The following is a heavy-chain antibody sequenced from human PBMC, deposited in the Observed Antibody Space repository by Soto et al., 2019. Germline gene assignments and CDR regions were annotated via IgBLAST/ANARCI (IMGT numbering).Heavy chain of an antibody. CDR1: GGTFSGNA. J-gene: IGHJ1*01. V-gene: IGHV1-69*13. CDR2: IIPVLGIT. D-gene: IGHD1-20*01. Sequence: SLKVSCKASGGTFSGNAITWVRQAPGQGLEWMGGIIPVLGITNYAQKFQGRITIAADESTGTAHMDLRSLRSEDTAVYYCAKDPRSITGTSSTEDFQHWGQGTLVTVSS. CDR3: AKDPRSITGTSSTEDFQH.